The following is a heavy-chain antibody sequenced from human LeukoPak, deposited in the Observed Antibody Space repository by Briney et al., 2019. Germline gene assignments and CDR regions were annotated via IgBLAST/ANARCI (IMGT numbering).Heavy chain of an antibody. V-gene: IGHV1-8*02. CDR2: MNPNSGYT. CDR1: GYTFTNYA. D-gene: IGHD3-22*01. J-gene: IGHJ4*02. CDR3: ARGGSSYNDEHEEFDY. Sequence: ASVQVSCKASGYTFTNYAISWVRQATGQGLEWMGWMNPNSGYTGYEQKFQGRVTMTRDTSTSTAYMELSSLRSEDTAVYYCARGGSSYNDEHEEFDYWGQGTVVTVSS.